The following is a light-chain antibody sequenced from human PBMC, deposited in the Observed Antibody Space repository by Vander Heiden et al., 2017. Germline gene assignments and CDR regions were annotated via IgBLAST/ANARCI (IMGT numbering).Light chain of an antibody. CDR1: QSVSSY. Sequence: EVVLTHSPATLSLSPGKRATLSCRASQSVSSYLPWYQHKPGQAPRLLIYDASNRASGIPDTFSGRRCGKDFTLTISSPEPEDVAVYYWQWCSNSLSFGGGTKVEIK. V-gene: IGKV3-11*01. J-gene: IGKJ4*01. CDR2: DAS. CDR3: QWCSNSLS.